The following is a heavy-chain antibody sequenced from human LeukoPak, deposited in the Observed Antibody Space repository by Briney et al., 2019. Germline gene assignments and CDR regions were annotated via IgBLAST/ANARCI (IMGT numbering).Heavy chain of an antibody. V-gene: IGHV3-23*01. J-gene: IGHJ3*02. D-gene: IGHD3-10*01. CDR3: AKDHGSGSYFSDAFDI. CDR1: GFTFSIYA. Sequence: GGSLRLSCAASGFTFSIYAMSWVRQAPGKGLEWVSAISGSGGSTYSADSVKGRLTISRDNFNNTLYLQMNSLRAEDMAVYYCAKDHGSGSYFSDAFDIWGQGTMVTVSS. CDR2: ISGSGGST.